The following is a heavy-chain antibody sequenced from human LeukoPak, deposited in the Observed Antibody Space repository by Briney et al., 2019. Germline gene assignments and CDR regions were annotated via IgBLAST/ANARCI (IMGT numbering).Heavy chain of an antibody. V-gene: IGHV3-23*01. Sequence: GGSLRLSCAASGFTFSSYAMSWVRQAPGKGLEWVSAINGSDGSTYYADSVKGRLTISRDKSKNTLYLQMNNLRAEDTAIYYCAKDRDSYGYVTTFDYWGQGTLVTVSS. D-gene: IGHD5-18*01. CDR2: INGSDGST. CDR1: GFTFSSYA. J-gene: IGHJ4*02. CDR3: AKDRDSYGYVTTFDY.